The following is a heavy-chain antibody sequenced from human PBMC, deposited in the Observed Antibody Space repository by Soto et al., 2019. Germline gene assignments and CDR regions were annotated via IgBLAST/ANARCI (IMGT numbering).Heavy chain of an antibody. J-gene: IGHJ6*02. CDR1: GYTFTSYY. Sequence: ASVKVSCKASGYTFTSYYMHWVRQAPGQGLEWMGIINPSGGSTSYAQKFQGRVTMTRDTSTSTVYMELSSLRSEDTAVYYCARVVRKDGSGIFSYYYGMDVWGQGTTVTVSS. V-gene: IGHV1-46*01. CDR2: INPSGGST. D-gene: IGHD3-10*01. CDR3: ARVVRKDGSGIFSYYYGMDV.